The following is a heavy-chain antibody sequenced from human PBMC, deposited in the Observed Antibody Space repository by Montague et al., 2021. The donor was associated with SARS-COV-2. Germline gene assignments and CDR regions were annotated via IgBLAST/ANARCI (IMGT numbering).Heavy chain of an antibody. Sequence: SETLSLTCTVSGGSISSSSYYWGWIRQPPGKGLEWIGSIYYSGSTYYNPSLKSRVTISVDTSKNQFSLKLSSVTAADTAVYYCARCGGQWLLWVYYLDYWGQGTLVTVSS. CDR1: GGSISSSSYY. CDR3: ARCGGQWLLWVYYLDY. CDR2: IYYSGST. V-gene: IGHV4-39*01. J-gene: IGHJ4*01. D-gene: IGHD6-19*01.